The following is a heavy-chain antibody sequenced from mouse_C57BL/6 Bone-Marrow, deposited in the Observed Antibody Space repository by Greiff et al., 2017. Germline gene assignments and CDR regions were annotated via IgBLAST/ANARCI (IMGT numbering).Heavy chain of an antibody. CDR2: IYPRSGNT. J-gene: IGHJ3*01. Sequence: QVQLKESGAELARPGASVKLSCKASGYTFTSYGISWVKQRTGQGLEWIGEIYPRSGNTYYNEKFKGKATLTADKSSSTAYMELRSLTSEDSAVYFCARGAPRYSAAYWGQGTLVTVSA. D-gene: IGHD2-12*01. CDR3: ARGAPRYSAAY. V-gene: IGHV1-81*01. CDR1: GYTFTSYG.